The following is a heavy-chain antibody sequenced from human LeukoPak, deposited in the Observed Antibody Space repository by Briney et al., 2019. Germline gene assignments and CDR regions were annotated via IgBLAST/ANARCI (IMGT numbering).Heavy chain of an antibody. J-gene: IGHJ5*02. CDR1: GGSISSYY. Sequence: SESLSLTCTVSGGSISSYYWSWIRQPPGKGLEWIGYIYYSGSTNYNPSLKSRVTISVDTSKNQFSLELSSVTAADTAVYYCARHYGSGSYSWFDPWGQGTLVTVSS. CDR3: ARHYGSGSYSWFDP. V-gene: IGHV4-59*08. D-gene: IGHD3-10*01. CDR2: IYYSGST.